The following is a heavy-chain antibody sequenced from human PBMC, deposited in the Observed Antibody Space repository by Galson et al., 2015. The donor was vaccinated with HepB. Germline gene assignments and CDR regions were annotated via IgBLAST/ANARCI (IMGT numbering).Heavy chain of an antibody. CDR2: IRSKANNYAT. CDR3: TRLGDFSGYSSR. D-gene: IGHD6-19*01. J-gene: IGHJ4*02. CDR1: GFTFSGSA. V-gene: IGHV3-73*01. Sequence: SLRLSCAASGFTFSGSAIHWVCQASGKGPEWVGRIRSKANNYATSYVPSLKGRFTISRDDSKNMAFLHMKSLKTEDTAVYYCTRLGDFSGYSSRWGQGTLVTVSS.